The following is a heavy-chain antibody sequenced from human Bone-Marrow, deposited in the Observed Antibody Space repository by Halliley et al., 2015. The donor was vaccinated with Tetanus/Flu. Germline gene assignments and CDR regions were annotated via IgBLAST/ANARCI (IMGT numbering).Heavy chain of an antibody. Sequence: SLRLSCVASGFTFDDYGMHWVRQAPGKGLEWVSSINWKSGSIDYADSVKGRFTISRDNAKNSLYLQMDSLRAEDTALYYCAKNAGQLGIGAFEIWGQGTMVTVSS. V-gene: IGHV3-9*01. J-gene: IGHJ3*02. CDR2: INWKSGSI. CDR1: GFTFDDYG. CDR3: AKNAGQLGIGAFEI. D-gene: IGHD6-13*01.